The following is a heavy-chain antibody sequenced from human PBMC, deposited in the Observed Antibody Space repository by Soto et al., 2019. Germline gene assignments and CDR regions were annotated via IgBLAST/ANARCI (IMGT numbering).Heavy chain of an antibody. V-gene: IGHV3-53*01. Sequence: SGGSLRLSCAASGFTVSSNYMSWVRQAPGKGLEWVSVIYSGGSTYYADSVKGRFTISRDNSKNTLYLQMNSLRAEDTAVYYCARGTVTVNPYWYFDLWGRGTLVTVSS. CDR1: GFTVSSNY. D-gene: IGHD4-17*01. J-gene: IGHJ2*01. CDR2: IYSGGST. CDR3: ARGTVTVNPYWYFDL.